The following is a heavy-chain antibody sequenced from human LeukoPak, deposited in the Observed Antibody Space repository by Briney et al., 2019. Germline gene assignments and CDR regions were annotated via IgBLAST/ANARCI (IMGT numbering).Heavy chain of an antibody. V-gene: IGHV3-48*03. D-gene: IGHD3-10*01. CDR3: ARETYYGSGSYSGFALDY. CDR2: ISGSGTSI. Sequence: GGSLRLSCAASGFTFSNYEINWVRQAPGRGLEWISYISGSGTSIYHANSVKGRFTISRDNAKNSVYLQMNSLRAEDTAVYYCARETYYGSGSYSGFALDYWGQGTLVTVSS. J-gene: IGHJ4*02. CDR1: GFTFSNYE.